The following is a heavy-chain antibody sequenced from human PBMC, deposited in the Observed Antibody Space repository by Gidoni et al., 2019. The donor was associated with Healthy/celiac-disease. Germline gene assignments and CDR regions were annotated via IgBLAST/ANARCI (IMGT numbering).Heavy chain of an antibody. V-gene: IGHV3-48*03. D-gene: IGHD1-26*01. Sequence: EVQLVESGGGLVQPGGSLRLSCAASGFTFSSYEMNWVRQAPGKGLEWVSYIISSGSTIYYAESVKGRFTISRDNAKNSLYLQMNSLRAEDTAVYYCARDLLVGATAYYYYGMDVWGQGTTVTVSS. CDR1: GFTFSSYE. CDR2: IISSGSTI. J-gene: IGHJ6*02. CDR3: ARDLLVGATAYYYYGMDV.